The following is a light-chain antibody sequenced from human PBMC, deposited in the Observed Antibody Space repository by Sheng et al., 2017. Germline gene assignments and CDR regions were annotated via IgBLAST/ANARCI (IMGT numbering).Light chain of an antibody. V-gene: IGKV3-20*01. Sequence: EMVMTQSPATLSVSPGERATLSCRASQSVSSNLAWYQQKPGQAPRLLISGASTRATGVPDRFSGSGSGTDFTLTISRLEPEDFAVYYCQHYASSPPGFTFGQGTKVEIK. CDR2: GAS. J-gene: IGKJ2*01. CDR3: QHYASSPPGFT. CDR1: QSVSSN.